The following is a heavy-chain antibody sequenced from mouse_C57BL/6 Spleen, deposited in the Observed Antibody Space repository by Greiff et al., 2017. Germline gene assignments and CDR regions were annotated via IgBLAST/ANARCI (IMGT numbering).Heavy chain of an antibody. CDR3: ARELYYGSSYSYYFDY. CDR1: GYAFSSYW. J-gene: IGHJ2*01. V-gene: IGHV1-80*01. Sequence: LVESGAELVKPGASVKISCKASGYAFSSYWMNWVKQRPGKGLEWIGQIYPGDGDTNYNGKFKGKATLTADKSSSTAYMQLSSLTSEDSAVYFCARELYYGSSYSYYFDYWGQGTTLTVSS. D-gene: IGHD1-1*01. CDR2: IYPGDGDT.